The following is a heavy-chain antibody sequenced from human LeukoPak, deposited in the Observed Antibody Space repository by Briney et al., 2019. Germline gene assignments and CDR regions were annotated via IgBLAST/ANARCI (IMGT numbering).Heavy chain of an antibody. CDR3: SRGSGWLSVY. CDR1: GFTFGDYL. Sequence: GGSLRLSCTASGFTFGDYLMSWFRQAPGRGLEWIGFISGGTTEYAASVKGRFTISRDDSTSIAYLQMNSLTTEDAAVYYCSRGSGWLSVYWGQGTLVTVSS. CDR2: ISGGTT. V-gene: IGHV3-49*03. J-gene: IGHJ4*02. D-gene: IGHD6-19*01.